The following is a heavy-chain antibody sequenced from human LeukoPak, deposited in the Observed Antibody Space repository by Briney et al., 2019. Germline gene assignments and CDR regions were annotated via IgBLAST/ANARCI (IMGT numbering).Heavy chain of an antibody. J-gene: IGHJ4*02. CDR1: GFTFSSYG. CDR2: ISGSGGST. D-gene: IGHD3-16*01. V-gene: IGHV3-23*01. CDR3: DPYYFDY. Sequence: GGTLRLSCAASGFTFSSYGMSWVRQAPGKGLEWVSAISGSGGSTYYADSVKGRFTISRDNSKNTLYLQINSLRAEDTAVYFWDPYYFDYWGQGTLVTVSS.